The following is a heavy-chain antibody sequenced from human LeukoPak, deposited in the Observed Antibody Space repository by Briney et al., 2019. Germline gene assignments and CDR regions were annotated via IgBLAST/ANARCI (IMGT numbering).Heavy chain of an antibody. D-gene: IGHD6-13*01. J-gene: IGHJ4*02. CDR1: GFTFSSYD. CDR3: AKGSSSSCYGNFDY. Sequence: PGGSLRLSCEASGFTFSSYDMSWVRQVPGKGLEWVSGISGSGGTTYYADSVKGRFTISRDNSTKTLFLQMNSLGAADTAVYYCAKGSSSSCYGNFDYWGQGTLVTVSS. V-gene: IGHV3-23*01. CDR2: ISGSGGTT.